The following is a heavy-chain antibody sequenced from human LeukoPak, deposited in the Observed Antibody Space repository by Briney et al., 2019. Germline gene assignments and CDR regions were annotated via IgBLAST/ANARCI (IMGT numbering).Heavy chain of an antibody. J-gene: IGHJ4*02. D-gene: IGHD2-15*01. CDR2: ISGSGGST. Sequence: GGSLRLSCAASGFTFSSYAMSWVRQAPGKGLEWVSAISGSGGSTYYADSVKGRFTISRDNSKNTLYLQMNSLRAEDTAVYYCAEGSGVVVAGTRGYFDYWGQGTLVTVSS. CDR3: AEGSGVVVAGTRGYFDY. CDR1: GFTFSSYA. V-gene: IGHV3-23*01.